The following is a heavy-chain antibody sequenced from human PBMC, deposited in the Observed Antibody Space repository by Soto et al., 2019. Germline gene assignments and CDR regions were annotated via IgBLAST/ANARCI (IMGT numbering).Heavy chain of an antibody. Sequence: GGSLRLSCSASGFIFSESTIYWVRQVPGKGLEAISAVSTSGRSTYYADSVKDRFTISRDNSKNTLFLQMGGLRPEDTAIYYCVKQAHGLDGVAFDYWGQGTQVTVSS. CDR3: VKQAHGLDGVAFDY. V-gene: IGHV3-64D*06. D-gene: IGHD2-15*01. J-gene: IGHJ4*02. CDR2: VSTSGRST. CDR1: GFIFSEST.